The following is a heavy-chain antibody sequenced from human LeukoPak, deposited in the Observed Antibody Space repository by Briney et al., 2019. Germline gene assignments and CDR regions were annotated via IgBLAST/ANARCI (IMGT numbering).Heavy chain of an antibody. CDR3: AKDALGGYDSSGYFVY. CDR1: GFTFSSYG. Sequence: GGSLRLSCAASGFTFSSYGMHWVRQAPGKGLEWVAVISYDGSNKYYADSVKGRFTISRDNSKNTLYLQMNSLRAEDTAVYYCAKDALGGYDSSGYFVYWGQGTLVTVSS. J-gene: IGHJ4*02. V-gene: IGHV3-30*18. CDR2: ISYDGSNK. D-gene: IGHD3-22*01.